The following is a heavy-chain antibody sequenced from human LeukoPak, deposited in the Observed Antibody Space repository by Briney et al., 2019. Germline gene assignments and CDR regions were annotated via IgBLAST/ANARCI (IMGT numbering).Heavy chain of an antibody. CDR3: ARGARGYGSFDY. J-gene: IGHJ4*02. CDR2: INHSGST. V-gene: IGHV4-39*07. D-gene: IGHD5-12*01. Sequence: SETLSLTCTVSGGSISSSSAYWSWIRQPPGKGLEWIGEINHSGSTNCNPSLKSRVTISVDTSKNQFSLKLSSVTAADTAVYYCARGARGYGSFDYWGQGTLVTVSS. CDR1: GGSISSSSAY.